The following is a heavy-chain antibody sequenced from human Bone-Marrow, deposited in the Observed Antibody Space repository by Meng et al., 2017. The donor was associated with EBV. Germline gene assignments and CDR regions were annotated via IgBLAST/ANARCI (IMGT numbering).Heavy chain of an antibody. V-gene: IGHV4-39*01. CDR2: VHYTGST. Sequence: APGPGRPSDTLLLTWTVSGAAISSFYYWGWIRQPPGRGLEWIGSVHYTGSTYYSPSLKSRVTVSVDTSKNQFSLRLTSVTAADTAVYYCARPFPSWQSPRLDPFGAWGQGTLVTVSS. D-gene: IGHD6-19*01. CDR1: GAAISSFYY. J-gene: IGHJ5*02. CDR3: ARPFPSWQSPRLDPFGA.